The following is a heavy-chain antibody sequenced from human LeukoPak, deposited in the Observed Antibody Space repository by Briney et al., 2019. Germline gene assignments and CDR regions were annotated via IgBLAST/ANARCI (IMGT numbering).Heavy chain of an antibody. D-gene: IGHD6-13*01. CDR3: ARVPRYSFVRFDY. CDR1: GYTFTSYA. V-gene: IGHV1-3*01. CDR2: INAGNGNT. Sequence: ASVKVSCKASGYTFTSYAMHWVRQAPGQRLEWMGWINAGNGNTKYSQKFQGRVTITRDTSASTAYMELSSLRSEDTAVYYCARVPRYSFVRFDYWGQGTLVTVSS. J-gene: IGHJ4*02.